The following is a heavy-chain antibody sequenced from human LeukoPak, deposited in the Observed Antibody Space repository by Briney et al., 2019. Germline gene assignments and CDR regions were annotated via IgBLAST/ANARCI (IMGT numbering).Heavy chain of an antibody. CDR3: ARADGYTLYD. V-gene: IGHV3-21*01. D-gene: IGHD5-24*01. CDR1: GFTFSSYN. Sequence: GGSLRLSCAASGFTFSSYNMNWVRQAPGKGPEWVSSISSSSYIYYADSVKGRFTISRDNAKNSLYLQMNSLRAEDTAVYYCARADGYTLYDWGQGTLVTVSS. J-gene: IGHJ4*02. CDR2: ISSSSYI.